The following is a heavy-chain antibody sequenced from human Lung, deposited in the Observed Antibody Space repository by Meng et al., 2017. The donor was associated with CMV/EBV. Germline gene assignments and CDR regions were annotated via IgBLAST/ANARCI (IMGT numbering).Heavy chain of an antibody. D-gene: IGHD3-3*01. V-gene: IGHV4-59*01. CDR1: GGSISSYY. J-gene: IGHJ6*02. CDR3: ARVSGYYYYGMDF. CDR2: IYYSGST. Sequence: SETLSLTYTVSGGSISSYYWSWIRQPPGKGLEWIGYIYYSGSTNYNPSLKSRVTISVDTSKNQFSLKLSSVTAADTAVYYCARVSGYYYYGMDFWGQGTTVTVSS.